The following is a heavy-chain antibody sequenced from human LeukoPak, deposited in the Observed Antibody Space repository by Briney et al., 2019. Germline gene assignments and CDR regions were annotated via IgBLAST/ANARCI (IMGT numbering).Heavy chain of an antibody. CDR1: GYTFTGYY. CDR2: INPNSGDT. J-gene: IGHJ3*02. Sequence: ASVKVSCKTSGYTFTGYYMHWVRQAPGQGLEWMGWINPNSGDTKYAPRFQDRVTMTRDTSITTAYMELSGVRSDDTALYYCARGSEVGATQKNALDIWGQGTMVTVSS. V-gene: IGHV1-2*02. D-gene: IGHD1-26*01. CDR3: ARGSEVGATQKNALDI.